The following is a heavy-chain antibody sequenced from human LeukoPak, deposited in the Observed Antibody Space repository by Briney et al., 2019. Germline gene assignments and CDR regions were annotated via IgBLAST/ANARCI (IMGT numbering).Heavy chain of an antibody. J-gene: IGHJ4*02. CDR1: GFTFSSYA. D-gene: IGHD6-19*01. Sequence: PGGSLRLSCAASGFTFSSYAMSWVRQAPGKGLEWVSSISGSGGSTFYEDSVKGRFTISRDNSRDNSKNTVYLQMNSLRAEDTAVYYCAKGLSSGWNPKGSDYWGQGTLVTVSS. CDR3: AKGLSSGWNPKGSDY. CDR2: ISGSGGST. V-gene: IGHV3-23*01.